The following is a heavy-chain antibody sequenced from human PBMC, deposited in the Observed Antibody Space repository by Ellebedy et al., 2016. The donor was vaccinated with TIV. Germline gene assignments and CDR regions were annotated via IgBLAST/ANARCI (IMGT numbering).Heavy chain of an antibody. CDR2: IIWEIGRI. D-gene: IGHD1-1*01. CDR1: GFTFPDYA. J-gene: IGHJ6*02. CDR3: VKDLQPGGADV. V-gene: IGHV3-9*01. Sequence: GGSLRLSXGGSGFTFPDYAMHWVRQVPGKGLEWVSGIIWEIGRIGYADSVKGRFTISRDNAKNSLYLQMNSLRAEDTALYYCVKDLQPGGADVWGQGTTVTVSS.